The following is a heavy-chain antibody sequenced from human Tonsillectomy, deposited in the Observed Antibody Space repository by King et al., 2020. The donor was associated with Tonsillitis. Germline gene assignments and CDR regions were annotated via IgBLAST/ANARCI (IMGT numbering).Heavy chain of an antibody. D-gene: IGHD6-25*01. CDR3: AQDMSKTAAPDGFDM. CDR2: LSGGGGST. CDR1: GFTFSNYV. Sequence: VQLVESGGGLVQPGGSLRLSCAASGFTFSNYVMNWVRQAPEKGLEWVSALSGGGGSTYYADSVKGRFTISRDNSKNTLYLQMESLRAEDTAVYFCAQDMSKTAAPDGFDMWGQGTMVTVSS. V-gene: IGHV3-23*04. J-gene: IGHJ3*02.